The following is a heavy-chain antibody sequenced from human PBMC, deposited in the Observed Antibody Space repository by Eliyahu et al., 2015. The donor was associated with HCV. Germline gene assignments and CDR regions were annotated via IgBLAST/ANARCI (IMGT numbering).Heavy chain of an antibody. CDR2: IFSNDEK. CDR1: GFSPSNXRXG. D-gene: IGHD5-12*01. V-gene: IGHV2-26*01. J-gene: IGHJ6*03. Sequence: QVTLKESGPVLVKPTETLTLTCTVXGFSPSNXRXGVSWXRQPPGKALEWLAHIFSNDEKSYSTSLKSRLTISKDTSKSQVVLTMTNMDPVDTATYYCARTLGYRYYYYYMDVWGKGTTVTVSS. CDR3: ARTLGYRYYYYYMDV.